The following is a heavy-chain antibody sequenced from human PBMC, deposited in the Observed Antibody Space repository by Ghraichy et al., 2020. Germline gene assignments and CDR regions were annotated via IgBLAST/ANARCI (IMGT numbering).Heavy chain of an antibody. CDR2: IWYDGSNK. V-gene: IGHV3-33*01. J-gene: IGHJ4*02. Sequence: GGSLRLSCAASGFTFSSYGMHWVRQAPGKGLEWVAVIWYDGSNKYYADSVKGRFTISRDNSKNTLYLQMNSLRAEDTAVYYCARGPYLSIAASLGDYWGQGTLVTVSS. CDR1: GFTFSSYG. CDR3: ARGPYLSIAASLGDY. D-gene: IGHD6-6*01.